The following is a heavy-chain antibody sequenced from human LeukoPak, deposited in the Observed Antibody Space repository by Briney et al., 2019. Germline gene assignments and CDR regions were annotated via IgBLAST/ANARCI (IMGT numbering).Heavy chain of an antibody. J-gene: IGHJ4*02. V-gene: IGHV3-74*01. CDR2: INSDGSST. CDR3: AREGPYGGDFDY. D-gene: IGHD4-23*01. CDR1: GLTFSSYW. Sequence: PGGSLRLSCAASGLTFSSYWMHWVRQAPGKGLVWVSRINSDGSSTSYADSVRGRFTISRDNAKNTLYLQMNSLRAEDTAVYYCAREGPYGGDFDYWGQGTLVTVSS.